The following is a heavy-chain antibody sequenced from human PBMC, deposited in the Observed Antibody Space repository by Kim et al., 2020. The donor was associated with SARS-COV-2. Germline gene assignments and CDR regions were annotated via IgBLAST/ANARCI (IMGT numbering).Heavy chain of an antibody. V-gene: IGHV3-23*01. D-gene: IGHD2-21*01. Sequence: FFADSVNGRFTIARDNSKNTLYLQMSSLSADVTAVYYCMKGGWGSIWDHWGRGTLVTVSS. J-gene: IGHJ4*02. CDR3: MKGGWGSIWDH.